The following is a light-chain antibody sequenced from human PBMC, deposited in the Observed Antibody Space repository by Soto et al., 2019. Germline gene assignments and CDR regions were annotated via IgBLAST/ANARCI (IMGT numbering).Light chain of an antibody. Sequence: EFVLTQSPGTLSLSPGERATLSCRASQTVRNNYLAWYQQKPGQAPRLLIYDASSRATGIPDRFSGGGSGTDFTLAISRLEPEDFAVYYCQQFSSYPLTVGGGTNVEIK. V-gene: IGKV3-20*01. CDR3: QQFSSYPLT. CDR2: DAS. J-gene: IGKJ4*01. CDR1: QTVRNNY.